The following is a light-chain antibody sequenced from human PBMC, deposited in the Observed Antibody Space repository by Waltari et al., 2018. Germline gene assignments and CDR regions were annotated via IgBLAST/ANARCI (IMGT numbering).Light chain of an antibody. Sequence: SYELTQARSVSVSPGQTARITCGGDNIGSKSVQWYQQKAPQAPVLVIYVDSERPPGIPERFSGSNSGNSATLTISGVEAGDEADYYCQVWDNSIKYYIFGAGTRLTVL. CDR1: NIGSKS. CDR3: QVWDNSIKYYI. J-gene: IGLJ1*01. V-gene: IGLV3-21*01. CDR2: VDS.